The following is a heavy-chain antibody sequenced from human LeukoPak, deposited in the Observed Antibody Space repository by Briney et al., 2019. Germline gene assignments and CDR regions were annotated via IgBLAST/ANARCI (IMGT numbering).Heavy chain of an antibody. CDR2: MNNDGRVI. Sequence: GGSLRLSCTVSGFTFNNYWMHWVRQAPGKGLVWVSRMNNDGRVITYADSVKGRFTISRDNAKNTLYLQMNSLRAEDTAVYCCAREFEATGFWALDYWGQGTLVTASS. CDR1: GFTFNNYW. D-gene: IGHD3-16*01. V-gene: IGHV3-74*01. J-gene: IGHJ4*02. CDR3: AREFEATGFWALDY.